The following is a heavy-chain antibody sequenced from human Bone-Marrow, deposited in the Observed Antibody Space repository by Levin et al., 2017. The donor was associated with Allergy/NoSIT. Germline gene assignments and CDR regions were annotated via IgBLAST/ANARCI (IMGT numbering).Heavy chain of an antibody. J-gene: IGHJ4*02. Sequence: TGGSLRLSCAASGFIFSSSAMTWVRQVPGKGLEWVSSISGSGESPYYADSVKGRFTISRDNSNNTLYLQVHSLKSDDTAVYYCAKGLEQWLAELDFWGQGTLVTVSS. V-gene: IGHV3-23*01. D-gene: IGHD6-19*01. CDR2: ISGSGESP. CDR3: AKGLEQWLAELDF. CDR1: GFIFSSSA.